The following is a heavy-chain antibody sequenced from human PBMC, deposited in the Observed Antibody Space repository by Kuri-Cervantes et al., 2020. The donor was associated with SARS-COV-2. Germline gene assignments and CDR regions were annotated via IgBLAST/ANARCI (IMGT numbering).Heavy chain of an antibody. CDR1: GFTFSSYA. J-gene: IGHJ6*02. D-gene: IGHD6-13*01. CDR2: IWYDGSNK. V-gene: IGHV3-33*08. Sequence: GESLKISCAASGFTFSSYAMSWVRQAPGKGLEWVAVIWYDGSNKYYADSVKGRFTISRDNSKNTLYLQMNSLRAEDTAVHYCARDTSSSWVLDYGMDVWGQGTTVTVSS. CDR3: ARDTSSSWVLDYGMDV.